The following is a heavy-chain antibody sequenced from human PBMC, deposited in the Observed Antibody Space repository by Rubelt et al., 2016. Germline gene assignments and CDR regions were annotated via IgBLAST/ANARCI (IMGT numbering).Heavy chain of an antibody. CDR2: TNQDGIAK. Sequence: EVQLVESGGGLVQPGRSLRLSCAASGFTFDDYAMHWVRPAPGKGLEWVPNTNQDGIAKSHVDSVKSRFAISRDNARNSLYLQMNSLRVEDTAVYYCTQNTGDNWGQGTLVTVSS. V-gene: IGHV3-7*01. CDR1: GFTFDDYA. J-gene: IGHJ4*02. CDR3: TQNTGDN. D-gene: IGHD2-21*01.